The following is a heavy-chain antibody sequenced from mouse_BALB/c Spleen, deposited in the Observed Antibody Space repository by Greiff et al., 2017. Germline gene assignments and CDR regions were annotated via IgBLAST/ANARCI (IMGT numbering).Heavy chain of an antibody. V-gene: IGHV14-3*02. D-gene: IGHD2-14*01. J-gene: IGHJ4*01. CDR2: IDPANGNT. CDR3: ARVYDVGAMDY. CDR1: GFNIKDTY. Sequence: VQLKQSGAELVKPGASVKLSCTASGFNIKDTYMHWVKQRPEQGLEWIGRIDPANGNTKYDPKFQGKATITADTSSNTAYLQLSSLTSEDTAVYYCARVYDVGAMDYWGRGTSVTVSS.